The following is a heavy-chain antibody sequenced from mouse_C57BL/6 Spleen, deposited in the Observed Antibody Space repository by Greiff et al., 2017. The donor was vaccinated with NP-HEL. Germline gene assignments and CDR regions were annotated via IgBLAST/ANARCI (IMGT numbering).Heavy chain of an antibody. Sequence: DVKLVESGGGLVKPGGSLKLSCAASGFTFSDYGMHWVRQAPEKGLEWVAYISSGSSTIYYADTVKGRFTISRDNAKNTLFLQMTSLRSEDTAMYYCAREANWAYYFDYWGQGTTLTVSS. CDR1: GFTFSDYG. D-gene: IGHD4-1*01. V-gene: IGHV5-17*01. CDR2: ISSGSSTI. CDR3: AREANWAYYFDY. J-gene: IGHJ2*01.